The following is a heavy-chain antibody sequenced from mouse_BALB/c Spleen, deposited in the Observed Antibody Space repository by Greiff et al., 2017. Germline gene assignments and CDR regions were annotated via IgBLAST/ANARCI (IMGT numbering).Heavy chain of an antibody. J-gene: IGHJ1*01. CDR1: GYTFTSYW. CDR2: IYPGDGDT. V-gene: IGHV1-87*01. Sequence: QVQLKESGAELARPGASVKLSCKASGYTFTSYWMQWVKQRPGQGLEWIGAIYPGDGDTRYTQKFKGKATLTADKSSSTAYMQLSSLASEDSAVYYCARQMYGNWYFDVWGAGTTVTVSS. D-gene: IGHD2-10*02. CDR3: ARQMYGNWYFDV.